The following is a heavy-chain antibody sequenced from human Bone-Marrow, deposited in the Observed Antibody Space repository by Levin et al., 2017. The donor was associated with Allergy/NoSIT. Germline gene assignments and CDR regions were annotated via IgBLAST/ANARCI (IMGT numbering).Heavy chain of an antibody. Sequence: ASVKVSCKASGYTFTGYYMHWVRQAPGQGLEWMGRINPNSGGTNYAQKFQGRVTMTRDTSISTAYMELSRLRSDDTAVYYCARLVQYTIFGVVIKGDNDYWGQGTLVTVSS. CDR1: GYTFTGYY. J-gene: IGHJ4*02. V-gene: IGHV1-2*06. CDR3: ARLVQYTIFGVVIKGDNDY. D-gene: IGHD3-3*01. CDR2: INPNSGGT.